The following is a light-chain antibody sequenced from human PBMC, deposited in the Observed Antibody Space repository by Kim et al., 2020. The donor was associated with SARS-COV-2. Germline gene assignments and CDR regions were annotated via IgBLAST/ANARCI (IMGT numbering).Light chain of an antibody. CDR1: QSISSY. V-gene: IGKV1-39*01. Sequence: DIQMTQSPSSLSASVGDRVTITCRASQSISSYLNWYQQKPGKAPKLLIYAASSLQSGVPSMFSGSGSGTDFTLTISSLQPEDFATYYCQQSDSTPHTFGQGTKLEI. CDR2: AAS. CDR3: QQSDSTPHT. J-gene: IGKJ2*01.